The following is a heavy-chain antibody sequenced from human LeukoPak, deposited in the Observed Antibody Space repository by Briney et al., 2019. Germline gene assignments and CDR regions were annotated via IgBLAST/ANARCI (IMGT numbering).Heavy chain of an antibody. Sequence: PSETLSLTCTVSGGSVSSGSYYWSWIRQPPGKGLEWIGYIYYSGSTNYNPSLKSRVTISVDTSKNQFSLKLSSVTAADTAVYYCARAGYSSGPHYYYYGMDVWGQGTTVTVSS. D-gene: IGHD6-19*01. CDR3: ARAGYSSGPHYYYYGMDV. V-gene: IGHV4-61*01. CDR1: GGSVSSGSYY. CDR2: IYYSGST. J-gene: IGHJ6*02.